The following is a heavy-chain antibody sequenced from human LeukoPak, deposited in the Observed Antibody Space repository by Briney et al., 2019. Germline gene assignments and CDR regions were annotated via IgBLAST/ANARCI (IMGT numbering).Heavy chain of an antibody. J-gene: IGHJ5*02. D-gene: IGHD7-27*01. CDR2: ISGDGVYI. CDR3: AKGGADDWGET. Sequence: GGSLRPSCAASGFTFRNFAMSWVRQAPGKGLEWVSAISGDGVYIYYIDSVKRRFTTSRDNSRDTLFLQMNSLRAEDTALYYCAKGGADDWGETWGQGTLVTVSS. CDR1: GFTFRNFA. V-gene: IGHV3-23*01.